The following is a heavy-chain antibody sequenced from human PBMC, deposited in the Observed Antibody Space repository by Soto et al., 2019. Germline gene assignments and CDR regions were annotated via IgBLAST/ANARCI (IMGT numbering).Heavy chain of an antibody. CDR1: GYTFTNYR. CDR2: NR. D-gene: IGHD3-16*02. V-gene: IGHV1-18*01. Sequence: ASVNVSFKSSGYTFTNYRISWVRQAPGQGLEWMGYNRNYAQKLQGRVTMTTETATSTAYMELRSLRSDDTAVYYCARDRLPLGELSPGEYWGQGTVVTVSS. J-gene: IGHJ4*02. CDR3: ARDRLPLGELSPGEY.